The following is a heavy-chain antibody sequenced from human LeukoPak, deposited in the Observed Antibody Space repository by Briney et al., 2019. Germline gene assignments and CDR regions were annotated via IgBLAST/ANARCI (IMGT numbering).Heavy chain of an antibody. CDR3: ARGPFDY. CDR2: ISYDGSNK. Sequence: PGRSLRLSRAASGFTFSSYAMHWVRQAPGKGLEWVAVISYDGSNKYYADSVKGRFTISRDNSKNTLYLQMNSLRAEDTAVYYCARGPFDYWGQGTLVTVFS. V-gene: IGHV3-30-3*01. CDR1: GFTFSSYA. J-gene: IGHJ4*02.